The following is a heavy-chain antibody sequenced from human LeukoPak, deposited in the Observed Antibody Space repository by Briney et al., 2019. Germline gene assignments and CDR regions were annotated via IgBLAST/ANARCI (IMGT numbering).Heavy chain of an antibody. CDR1: GFTFSSYA. J-gene: IGHJ4*02. Sequence: GGSLRLSCAASGFTFSSYAMSWVRQAPGKGRKRVSAISGSGSSTYYVDSVKGRFTISRDNSKNTLYLQMNSLRAEDTAVYYCAKYDFWSGYYRVPPLQWGQGTLVTVSS. CDR3: AKYDFWSGYYRVPPLQ. D-gene: IGHD3-3*01. CDR2: ISGSGSST. V-gene: IGHV3-23*01.